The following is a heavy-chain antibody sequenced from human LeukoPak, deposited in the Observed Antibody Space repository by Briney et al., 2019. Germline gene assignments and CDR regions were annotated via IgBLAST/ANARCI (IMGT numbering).Heavy chain of an antibody. Sequence: ASVKVSCKVSGYTLTELSMHWVRQAPGKGLEWMGGFDPEDGETICAQKFQGRVTMTEDTSTDTAYMELSSLRSEDTAVYYCATDLCSSTSCRGNYYYYMDVWGKGTTVTVSS. D-gene: IGHD2-2*01. CDR1: GYTLTELS. V-gene: IGHV1-24*01. J-gene: IGHJ6*03. CDR2: FDPEDGET. CDR3: ATDLCSSTSCRGNYYYYMDV.